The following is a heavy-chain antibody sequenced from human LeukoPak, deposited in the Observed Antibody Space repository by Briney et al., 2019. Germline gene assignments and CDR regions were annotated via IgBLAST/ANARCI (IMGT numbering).Heavy chain of an antibody. CDR3: ARAEKNTSQSSEWLVFGGDWFDP. CDR2: IYYSGGT. V-gene: IGHV4-61*01. Sequence: PSQTLSLTCTVSGGSISSGSYYWSWIRQPPGKGLEWIGYIYYSGGTNYNPSLKSRVTISVDTSKNQFSLKLSSVTAADTAVYYCARAEKNTSQSSEWLVFGGDWFDPWGQGTLVTVSS. J-gene: IGHJ5*02. CDR1: GGSISSGSYY. D-gene: IGHD6-19*01.